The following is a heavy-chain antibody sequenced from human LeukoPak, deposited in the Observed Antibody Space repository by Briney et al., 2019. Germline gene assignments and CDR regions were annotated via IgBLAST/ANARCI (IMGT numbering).Heavy chain of an antibody. CDR2: IYYSGST. J-gene: IGHJ4*02. V-gene: IGHV4-30-4*08. CDR1: GGSISSGDYY. CDR3: ARAHPHPWGFGELSD. Sequence: SQTLSLTCTVSGGSISSGDYYWSWIRQPPGKGLEWIGYIYYSGSTYYNPSLKSRVTISVDTSKNQFSLKLSSVTAADTAVYYCARAHPHPWGFGELSDWGQGTLVTVSP. D-gene: IGHD3-10*01.